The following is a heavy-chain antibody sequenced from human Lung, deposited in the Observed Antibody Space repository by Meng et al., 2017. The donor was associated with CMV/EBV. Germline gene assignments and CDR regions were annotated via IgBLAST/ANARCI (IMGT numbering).Heavy chain of an antibody. J-gene: IGHJ6*04. D-gene: IGHD2-2*01. CDR3: ARWVAVVPAARYYFYYYGMDV. CDR1: NGSFSGYY. CDR2: INHSGST. Sequence: SXTXSLXCAVYNGSFSGYYWSWIRQPPGKGLEWTGEINHSGSTNYNPSLESRVTISVDTSKNQFSLKLSSVTAADTAVYYCARWVAVVPAARYYFYYYGMDVWXKGTTVTVSS. V-gene: IGHV4-34*01.